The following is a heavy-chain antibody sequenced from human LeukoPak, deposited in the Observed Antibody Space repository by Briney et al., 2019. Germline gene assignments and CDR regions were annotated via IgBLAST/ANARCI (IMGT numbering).Heavy chain of an antibody. Sequence: GGSLRLSCAASGFTFSGYSMNWVRQAPGKGLEWVSSIDREGTYTVYADSVKGRFTISRDNAKNSLYLQMNNLRAEGTAVYYCARYETIGVTTGDYWGRGTLVTVSS. D-gene: IGHD1-1*01. CDR1: GFTFSGYS. CDR2: IDREGTYT. CDR3: ARYETIGVTTGDY. J-gene: IGHJ4*02. V-gene: IGHV3-21*06.